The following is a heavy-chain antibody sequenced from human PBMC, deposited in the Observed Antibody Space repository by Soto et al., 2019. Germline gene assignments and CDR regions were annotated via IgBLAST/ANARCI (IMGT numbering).Heavy chain of an antibody. V-gene: IGHV4-59*01. CDR3: ARHGYYYYGMDI. CDR2: IYYSGST. J-gene: IGHJ6*02. Sequence: PSETLSLTCTVSGGYISSYYWSWIRQPPGKGLEWIGYIYYSGSTNYNPSLKSRVTISVDTSKNQFSLKLSSVTAADTAVYYCARHGYYYYGMDIWGQGTTVTLSS. CDR1: GGYISSYY.